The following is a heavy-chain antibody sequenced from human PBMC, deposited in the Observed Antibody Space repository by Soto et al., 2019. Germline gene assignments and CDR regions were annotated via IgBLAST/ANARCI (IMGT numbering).Heavy chain of an antibody. CDR3: AKGPTIFGVVITFEYYYGMDV. CDR1: GFTFSSYG. J-gene: IGHJ6*02. CDR2: IWYDGSNK. D-gene: IGHD3-3*01. V-gene: IGHV3-33*06. Sequence: GGSLRLSCAASGFTFSSYGMHWVRQAPGKGLEWVAVIWYDGSNKYYADSVKGRFTISGDNSKNTVYLQMNSLRAEDTAVYYCAKGPTIFGVVITFEYYYGMDVWGQGTTVTVSS.